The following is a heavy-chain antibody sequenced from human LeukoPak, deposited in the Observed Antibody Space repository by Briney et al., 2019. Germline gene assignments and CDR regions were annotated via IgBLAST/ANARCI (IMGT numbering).Heavy chain of an antibody. J-gene: IGHJ4*02. Sequence: PGGSLRLSCAASGFTFSSYGMNWVRQAPGKGLEWVAVILYDGSNKYYADSVKGRFTISRDNSKNTLYLQMNSLRAEDTAVYYCARDKYSSPHWGQGTLVTVSS. V-gene: IGHV3-30*03. D-gene: IGHD6-6*01. CDR2: ILYDGSNK. CDR3: ARDKYSSPH. CDR1: GFTFSSYG.